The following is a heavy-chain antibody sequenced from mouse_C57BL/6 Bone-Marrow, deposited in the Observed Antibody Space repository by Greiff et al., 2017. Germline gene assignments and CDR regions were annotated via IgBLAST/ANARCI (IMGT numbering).Heavy chain of an antibody. D-gene: IGHD2-3*01. J-gene: IGHJ2*01. CDR3: AFYDGYPYYFDY. CDR1: GYTFTGYW. CDR2: ILPGSGST. V-gene: IGHV1-9*01. Sequence: VKLQQSGAELMKPGASVKLSCKATGYTFTGYWIEWVKQRPGHGLEWIGEILPGSGSTNYNEKFKGKATFTADTSSNTAYMQLSSLTTEYAAIYDCAFYDGYPYYFDYWGQGTTLTVAS.